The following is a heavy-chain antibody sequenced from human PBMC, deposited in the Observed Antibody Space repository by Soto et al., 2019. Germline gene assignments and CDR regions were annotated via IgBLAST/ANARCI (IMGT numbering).Heavy chain of an antibody. Sequence: SETLSLTCTVSGGSISSYYWSWIRQSPGEGLEWIGYIYHSGSANYNPSLKSRVTISVDTSKKQFSLKLSSVTAADTAVYYCARTEGLYYYYIDVWGKGTPVTVSS. J-gene: IGHJ6*03. CDR2: IYHSGSA. CDR1: GGSISSYY. CDR3: ARTEGLYYYYIDV. V-gene: IGHV4-59*01.